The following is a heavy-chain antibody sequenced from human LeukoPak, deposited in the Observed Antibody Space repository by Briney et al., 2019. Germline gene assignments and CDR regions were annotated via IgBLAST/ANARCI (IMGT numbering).Heavy chain of an antibody. Sequence: SVKVSCKASGGTFSSYAISWVRQAPGQGLEWMGGIIPIFGTANYAQKFQGRVTITADKSTSTAYMELSSLRSDDTAVYYCARDYYDSSGPPPGFDIWGQGTMVTVSS. CDR2: IIPIFGTA. V-gene: IGHV1-69*06. D-gene: IGHD3-22*01. CDR3: ARDYYDSSGPPPGFDI. CDR1: GGTFSSYA. J-gene: IGHJ3*02.